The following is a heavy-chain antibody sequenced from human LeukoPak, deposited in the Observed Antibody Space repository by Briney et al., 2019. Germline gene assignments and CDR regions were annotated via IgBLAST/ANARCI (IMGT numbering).Heavy chain of an antibody. CDR3: ARDTLEYSNSPDALDI. Sequence: GGSLRLSCAASGFTFINAWMAWVRQAPGKGLEWVSYIGSSGSTVYYADSVKGRFTISRDNAKNSLYMQMESLRDEDTAIYYCARDTLEYSNSPDALDIWGQGTMVTVSS. J-gene: IGHJ3*02. CDR2: IGSSGSTV. D-gene: IGHD4-23*01. V-gene: IGHV3-48*02. CDR1: GFTFINAW.